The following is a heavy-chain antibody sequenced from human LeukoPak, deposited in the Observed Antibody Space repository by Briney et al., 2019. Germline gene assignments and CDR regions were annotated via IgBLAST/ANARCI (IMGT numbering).Heavy chain of an antibody. J-gene: IGHJ5*02. CDR1: GGSISSSSYY. V-gene: IGHV4-39*01. CDR3: ARHPVTTNWFDP. Sequence: SETLSLTCTVSGGSISSSSYYWGWIRQPPGKGLEWIGSIYYSGSTYYNPSLKSRVTISVDTSENQFSLKLSSVTAADTAVYYCARHPVTTNWFDPWGQGTLVTVSS. D-gene: IGHD4-17*01. CDR2: IYYSGST.